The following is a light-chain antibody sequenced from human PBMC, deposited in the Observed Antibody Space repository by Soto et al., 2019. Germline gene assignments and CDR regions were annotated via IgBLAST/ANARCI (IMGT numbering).Light chain of an antibody. CDR2: SAS. CDR3: QHYDRT. J-gene: IGKJ1*01. V-gene: IGKV3-20*01. CDR1: QSFGSTY. Sequence: DIVLTQSPGTLSLSPGDSATLTCRAGQSFGSTYVAWYQQKPGQAPMLLIYSASGGATGRPDGCSCSGALTVFSLTISRLEPEDYAVYLCQHYDRTFGQGTKVDI.